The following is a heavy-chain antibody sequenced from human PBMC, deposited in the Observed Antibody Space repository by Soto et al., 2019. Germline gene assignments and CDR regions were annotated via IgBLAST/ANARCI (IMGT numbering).Heavy chain of an antibody. Sequence: EVQLVQSGGALVQPGGSLRLSCAASGCTFTSFTMNWVRQAPGKGLEWVSAISGSGYNTYDAVSVRGRFTISRDNSMNMLYLQMNSLRGDDTAVYFCAKSIRTTLSVYDYWGQGALVTVSS. CDR3: AKSIRTTLSVYDY. V-gene: IGHV3-23*04. CDR1: GCTFTSFT. D-gene: IGHD4-17*01. CDR2: ISGSGYNT. J-gene: IGHJ4*02.